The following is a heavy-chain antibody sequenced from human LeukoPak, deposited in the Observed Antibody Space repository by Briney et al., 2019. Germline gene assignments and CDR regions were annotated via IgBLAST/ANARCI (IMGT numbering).Heavy chain of an antibody. CDR3: ARLVSRIALAGADY. CDR1: GFTFSSYT. CDR2: ISSSSTYI. D-gene: IGHD6-19*01. J-gene: IGHJ4*02. V-gene: IGHV3-21*06. Sequence: GGSLRFSCAASGFTFSSYTMNWVRQAPGKGLEWVSSISSSSTYIYYADSVKGRFTVSRDNAENSLYLQMNSLRAEDTAVYYCARLVSRIALAGADYWGQGTLVTVSS.